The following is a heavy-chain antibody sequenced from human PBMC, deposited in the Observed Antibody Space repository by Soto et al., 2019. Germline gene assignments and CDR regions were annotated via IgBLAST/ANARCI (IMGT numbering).Heavy chain of an antibody. J-gene: IGHJ6*02. V-gene: IGHV3-33*01. CDR2: IWYDGSNK. CDR1: GFTFSSYG. Sequence: GGSLRLSCAASGFTFSSYGMHWVRQAPGKGLEWVAVIWYDGSNKYYADSVKGRFTISRDNSKNTLYLQMNSLRAEDTTVYYCARGRYYYGMDVWGQGTTVTVSS. CDR3: ARGRYYYGMDV.